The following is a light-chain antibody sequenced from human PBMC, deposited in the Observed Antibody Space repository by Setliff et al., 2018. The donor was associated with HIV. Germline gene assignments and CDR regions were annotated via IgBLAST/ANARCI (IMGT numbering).Light chain of an antibody. J-gene: IGLJ1*01. CDR1: SSDIGGYNF. CDR2: DNT. V-gene: IGLV2-14*03. CDR3: SSYTSSSTYV. Sequence: QSVLTQPASVSGSPGQSITISCTGTSSDIGGYNFVSWYQQYPGEAPKLIISDNTKRPSGVSDRFSASKSGNTASLTFSGLRAEDEADYYCSSYTSSSTYVFGLGTKVTVL.